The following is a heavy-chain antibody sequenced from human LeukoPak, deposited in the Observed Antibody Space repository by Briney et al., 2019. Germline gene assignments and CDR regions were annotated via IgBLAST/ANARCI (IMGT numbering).Heavy chain of an antibody. V-gene: IGHV1-2*02. J-gene: IGHJ4*02. CDR3: TREDY. CDR2: IHPNSGDT. CDR1: GYTFTGYY. Sequence: ASVKASCKASGYTFTGYYIHWVRRTPGQGLEWMGWIHPNSGDTNYAQKFQGRVTMTRDTSISTAYMELTRLRSDDTAVYYCTREDYWGQGTLVTVSS.